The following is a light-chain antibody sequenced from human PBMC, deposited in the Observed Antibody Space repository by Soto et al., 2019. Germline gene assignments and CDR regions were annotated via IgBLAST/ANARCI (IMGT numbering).Light chain of an antibody. Sequence: DIQMTQSPSTLSASVGDGVTITCRASQTITTSLAWYQQKPGKAPKLLIYKASSLESGVPSRFSGSGSGTEFPLTISSLQPDDFATDYCQQYDSYSVRTFGQGTKVEI. V-gene: IGKV1-5*03. CDR1: QTITTS. CDR2: KAS. J-gene: IGKJ1*01. CDR3: QQYDSYSVRT.